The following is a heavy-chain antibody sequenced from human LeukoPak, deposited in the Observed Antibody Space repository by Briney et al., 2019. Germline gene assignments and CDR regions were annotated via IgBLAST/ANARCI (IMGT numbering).Heavy chain of an antibody. D-gene: IGHD5-12*01. Sequence: PSETLSLTCTVSGGSISSGSYYWSWIRQPAGKGLEWIGRIYTSGSTNYNPSLKSRVTISVDTSKNQFSLKLSSVTAADTAVYYCARRPSGYSGYDPLYGGNKGRLLGNWFDPWGQGTLVSVSS. CDR3: ARRPSGYSGYDPLYGGNKGRLLGNWFDP. J-gene: IGHJ5*02. CDR1: GGSISSGSYY. CDR2: IYTSGST. V-gene: IGHV4-61*02.